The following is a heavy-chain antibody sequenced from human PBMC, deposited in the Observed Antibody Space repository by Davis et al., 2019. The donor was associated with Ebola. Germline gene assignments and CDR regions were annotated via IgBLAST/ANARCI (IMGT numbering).Heavy chain of an antibody. D-gene: IGHD2-15*01. CDR2: ISAYNGKT. Sequence: AASVKVSCKASGYTFTRYGITWVRQAPGQGLEWMAWISAYNGKTNYAQKFQGRVTMTTDTSTSTAYMELRSLRSDDTAVYYCARDRVCSGATCYAYFDFWGQGTLVTVSS. V-gene: IGHV1-18*01. J-gene: IGHJ4*02. CDR3: ARDRVCSGATCYAYFDF. CDR1: GYTFTRYG.